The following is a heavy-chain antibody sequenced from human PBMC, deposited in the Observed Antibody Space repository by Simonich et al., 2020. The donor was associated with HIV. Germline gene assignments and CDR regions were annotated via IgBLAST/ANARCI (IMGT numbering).Heavy chain of an antibody. Sequence: QVQLVQSGAEVKKPGASVKVSCKASGYTFTSYGISWVRRAPGQGLEWMGWMSAYNGNTNYAQKLQGRVTMTTDTSTSTAYMELRSLRSDDTAVYYCARDTGTLYRSDSRSVSNWFDPWGQGTLVTVSS. CDR3: ARDTGTLYRSDSRSVSNWFDP. V-gene: IGHV1-18*01. CDR1: GYTFTSYG. CDR2: MSAYNGNT. J-gene: IGHJ5*02. D-gene: IGHD3-10*01.